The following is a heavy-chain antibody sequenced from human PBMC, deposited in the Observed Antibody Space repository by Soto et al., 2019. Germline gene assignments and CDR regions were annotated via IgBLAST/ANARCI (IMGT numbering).Heavy chain of an antibody. CDR2: IYYSGRT. Sequence: QVQLQESGPGLVKPSQTLSLTCTVSGGSISSGGYYWSWIRQHPGKGLEWIGYIYYSGRTYYNPSLKSRVTISVDTSKNQFSLKLSSVTAADTAVYYCARERRGGSGEYYFDYWGQGTLVTVSS. V-gene: IGHV4-31*03. D-gene: IGHD3-10*01. CDR1: GGSISSGGYY. CDR3: ARERRGGSGEYYFDY. J-gene: IGHJ4*02.